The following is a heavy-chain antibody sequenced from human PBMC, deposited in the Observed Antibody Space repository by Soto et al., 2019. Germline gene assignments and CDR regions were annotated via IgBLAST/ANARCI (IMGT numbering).Heavy chain of an antibody. CDR3: ARDRGDSYGPRAFDV. D-gene: IGHD5-18*01. CDR2: VYYTGST. Sequence: SETLSLTCNFSGGSISSYHCNWIRRPPGRGLEWIGHVYYTGSTNYNPSLNSRVTISVDTSKSQFSLKLSSVTAADTAVYYCARDRGDSYGPRAFDVWGQGAMVTVSS. CDR1: GGSISSYH. V-gene: IGHV4-59*01. J-gene: IGHJ3*01.